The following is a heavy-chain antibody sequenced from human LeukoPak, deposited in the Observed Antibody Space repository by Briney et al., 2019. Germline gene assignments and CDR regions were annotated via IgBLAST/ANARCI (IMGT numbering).Heavy chain of an antibody. V-gene: IGHV1-2*06. Sequence: ASVKVSCKASGGTFSSYAISWVRQAPGQRLEWMGRINPNSGGTNSAHNFQGRVTMTRDTSISTAYMELSRLTSDDTAVYYCARGGSNWPRSKHSGMDVWGQGTTVTVSS. D-gene: IGHD6-13*01. CDR1: GGTFSSYA. CDR3: ARGGSNWPRSKHSGMDV. CDR2: INPNSGGT. J-gene: IGHJ6*02.